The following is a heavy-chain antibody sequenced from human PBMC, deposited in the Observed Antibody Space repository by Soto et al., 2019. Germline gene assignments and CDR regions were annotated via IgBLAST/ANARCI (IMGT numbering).Heavy chain of an antibody. CDR1: GFTFSSYW. V-gene: IGHV3-7*01. J-gene: IGHJ6*03. CDR3: ARESDFDWFYYYYMDV. D-gene: IGHD3-9*01. Sequence: GGSLRLSCAASGFTFSSYWMSWVRQAPGKGLEWVANIKQDGSEKYYVDSVKGRFTISRDNAKNSLYLQMNSLRAEDTAVYYCARESDFDWFYYYYMDVWGKGTTVTVS. CDR2: IKQDGSEK.